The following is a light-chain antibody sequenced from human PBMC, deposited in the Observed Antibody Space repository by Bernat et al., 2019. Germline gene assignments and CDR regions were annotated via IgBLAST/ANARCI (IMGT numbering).Light chain of an antibody. CDR2: AAS. CDR3: QQSYSTPWT. J-gene: IGKJ1*01. V-gene: IGKV1-39*01. Sequence: DIQMTQSPSSLSASVGDRVTITCRASQSISSHLNWYQQKPGKAPTLLIYAASSLQSEVPSRFSGSGSGTDITLTISSLQTEDFATYYCQQSYSTPWTVGQETKVESK. CDR1: QSISSH.